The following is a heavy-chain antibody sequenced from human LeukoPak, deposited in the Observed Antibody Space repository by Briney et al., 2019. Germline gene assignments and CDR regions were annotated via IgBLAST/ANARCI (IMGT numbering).Heavy chain of an antibody. J-gene: IGHJ4*02. CDR1: GVIFSHYW. CDR3: ARFFSSSWYPFAH. V-gene: IGHV3-7*01. D-gene: IGHD6-13*01. CDR2: IKQDGSEK. Sequence: GGSLRPSCAASGVIFSHYWMSWVRQAPGKGLEWVANIKQDGSEKYYVDSVRARFTISRDNAKNSLYLQMNSLRAEDTAVYYCARFFSSSWYPFAHWGQGTLATVST.